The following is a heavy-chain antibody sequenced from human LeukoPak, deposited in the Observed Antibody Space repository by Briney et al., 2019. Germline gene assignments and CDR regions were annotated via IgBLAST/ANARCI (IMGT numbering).Heavy chain of an antibody. Sequence: GSLRLPCAAPGFTFGNSWVHWVRQAPGKGLVWVSLINADVSTATYADSVKGRFPISRDNARNTLSLQMNSLTIEDTAVYYCVVVVEPPDSDGFDVWGQGTMITVSS. CDR3: VVVVEPPDSDGFDV. CDR1: GFTFGNSW. D-gene: IGHD1-14*01. V-gene: IGHV3-74*01. J-gene: IGHJ3*01. CDR2: INADVSTA.